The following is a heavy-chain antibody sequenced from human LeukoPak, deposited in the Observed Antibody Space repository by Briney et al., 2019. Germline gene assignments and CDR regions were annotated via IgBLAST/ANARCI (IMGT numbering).Heavy chain of an antibody. CDR2: ISHEGSYK. CDR1: GLSFGSYG. J-gene: IGHJ4*02. CDR3: ARTREQWQVLDY. D-gene: IGHD6-19*01. Sequence: GGSLRLSCAASGLSFGSYGMHWVRQAPGKGLEWVAVISHEGSYKNYADSVKGRFSISRDNSKNMVYLQLNSLRGEDTAVYYCARTREQWQVLDYWGQGTLVTVSS. V-gene: IGHV3-30*03.